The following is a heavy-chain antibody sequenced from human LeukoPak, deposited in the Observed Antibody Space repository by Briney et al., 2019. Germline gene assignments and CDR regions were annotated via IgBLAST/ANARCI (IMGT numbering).Heavy chain of an antibody. J-gene: IGHJ4*02. CDR1: GFTFSSYA. D-gene: IGHD2-21*02. V-gene: IGHV3-23*01. CDR3: AKDQRYCGGDCYSSFDY. Sequence: GGSLRLSCAASGFTFSSYAMSWVRQAPGKGLEWVSAISGSGGSTYYADSVKGRFTISRDNSKNTLYLQMNSPRAEDTAVYYCAKDQRYCGGDCYSSFDYWGQGTLVTVSS. CDR2: ISGSGGST.